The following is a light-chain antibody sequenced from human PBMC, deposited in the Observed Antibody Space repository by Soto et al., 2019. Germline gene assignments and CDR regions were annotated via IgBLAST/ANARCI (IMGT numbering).Light chain of an antibody. CDR2: KAS. CDR1: QSISSW. J-gene: IGKJ1*01. V-gene: IGKV1-5*03. Sequence: DIPITQSPSTLSASVGDRVTTPCRASQSISSWLAWYQQKPGKAPKLLIYKASSLESGVPSRFSGSGSGTEFTLTLSSLQPDDFATYYCQQYNSYSRTFGQGTQVDI. CDR3: QQYNSYSRT.